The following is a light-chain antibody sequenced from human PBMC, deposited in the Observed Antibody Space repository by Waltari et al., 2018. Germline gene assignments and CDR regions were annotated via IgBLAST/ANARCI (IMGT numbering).Light chain of an antibody. Sequence: VVTQEPSLSVSPGGTVTLTCGLSSGSVSTSNYPSWYQQTPGQAPRTRIYSTNTRPAGVPDRFSGSILGNKAALTITGAQADDESAYYCMLYMGSVISIFCGGTRLTVL. V-gene: IGLV8-61*01. CDR2: STN. J-gene: IGLJ2*01. CDR3: MLYMGSVISI. CDR1: SGSVSTSNY.